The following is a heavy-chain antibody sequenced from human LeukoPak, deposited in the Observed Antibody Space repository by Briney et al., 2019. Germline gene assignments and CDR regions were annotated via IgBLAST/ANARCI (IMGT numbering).Heavy chain of an antibody. CDR1: GFTFSNAW. D-gene: IGHD2-21*01. CDR3: SAGGYFYDY. CDR2: IKNKPDGGTT. J-gene: IGHJ4*02. Sequence: GGSLRLSCVGSGFTFSNAWMNWVRQAPGKGLEWVGRIKNKPDGGTTDYVTPVKGRFTISRDDSKTTVYLQMKSLKTEDTAVYYCSAGGYFYDYWGQGTLVTVSS. V-gene: IGHV3-15*01.